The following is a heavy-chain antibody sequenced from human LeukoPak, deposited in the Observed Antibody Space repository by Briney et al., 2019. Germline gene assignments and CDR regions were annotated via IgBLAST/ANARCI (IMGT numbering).Heavy chain of an antibody. V-gene: IGHV1-18*01. Sequence: ASVKVSCKASGYTFTSYGISWVRQAPGQGREWMGWISAYNGNTNYAQRLQGRVTMTTDTSTSTAYMELRSLRSDDTAVYYCARHLGDSYGYTEGAFDIWGQGTMVTVSS. J-gene: IGHJ3*02. CDR3: ARHLGDSYGYTEGAFDI. D-gene: IGHD5-18*01. CDR2: ISAYNGNT. CDR1: GYTFTSYG.